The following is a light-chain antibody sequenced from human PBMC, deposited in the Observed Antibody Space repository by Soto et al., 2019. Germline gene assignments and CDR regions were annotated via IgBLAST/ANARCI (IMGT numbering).Light chain of an antibody. Sequence: EIVLTQSPGTLSLSPGERATLSCRASQSVSNNYLAWYQQKPGQAPRLLIHDASSRATGIPDRFSGSGSGTDFTLTISRLEPEDFAVYYCQQYNKWPLITFGQGTRLEIK. CDR2: DAS. CDR3: QQYNKWPLIT. J-gene: IGKJ5*01. CDR1: QSVSNNY. V-gene: IGKV3D-20*02.